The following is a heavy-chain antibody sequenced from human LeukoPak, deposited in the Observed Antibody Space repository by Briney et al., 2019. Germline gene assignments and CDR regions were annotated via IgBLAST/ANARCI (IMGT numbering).Heavy chain of an antibody. Sequence: SETLSLTCIVSGGSISSYSWNWIRQSPGKGLEWVGYISHSGTTSYNPSLKSRVTISVDTSKNQLSLKLTSVTAADTAVYYCARWDDSAWAFGNWGPGTLVTVSS. CDR2: ISHSGTT. D-gene: IGHD6-19*01. CDR1: GGSISSYS. CDR3: ARWDDSAWAFGN. V-gene: IGHV4-59*08. J-gene: IGHJ4*02.